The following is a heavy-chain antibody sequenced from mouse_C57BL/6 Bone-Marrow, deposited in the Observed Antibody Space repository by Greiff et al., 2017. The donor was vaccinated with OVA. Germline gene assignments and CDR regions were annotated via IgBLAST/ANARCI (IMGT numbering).Heavy chain of an antibody. Sequence: QVQLQQSGPGLVQPSQSLSITCTVSGFSLTSYGVHWVRQSPGKGLEWLGVIWSGGSTDYNAAFIPRLSISKDNSKSQVFFKMNSLQADDTAIYYCARNPLGSSAWFAYWGQGTLVTVSA. CDR1: GFSLTSYG. CDR3: ARNPLGSSAWFAY. CDR2: IWSGGST. V-gene: IGHV2-2*01. J-gene: IGHJ3*01. D-gene: IGHD1-1*01.